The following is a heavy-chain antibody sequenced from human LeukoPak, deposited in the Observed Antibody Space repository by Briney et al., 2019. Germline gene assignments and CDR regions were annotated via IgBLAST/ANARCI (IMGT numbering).Heavy chain of an antibody. J-gene: IGHJ6*03. CDR1: GFTFSSYA. CDR3: ARGEFGDYYYFYMDV. D-gene: IGHD2/OR15-2a*01. CDR2: ISGSGGST. Sequence: GSLRLSCAASGFTFSSYAMSWVRQAPGKGLEWVSAISGSGGSTYYADSVRGRFTISRDNSKNSLFLQMNSLRAEDTATYYCARGEFGDYYYFYMDVWGKGTTVTVSS. V-gene: IGHV3-23*01.